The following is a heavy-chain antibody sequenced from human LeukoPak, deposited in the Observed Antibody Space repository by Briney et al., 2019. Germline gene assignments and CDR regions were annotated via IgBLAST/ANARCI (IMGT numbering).Heavy chain of an antibody. CDR3: AKDYDSSGYYCTDY. Sequence: GGSLRLSCAASGFTFSSYAMSWVRQAPGKGLEWVSGISGSGGSTYYADSAKGRFTISRDNSKNTLYLQMKSLRAEDTAVYYCAKDYDSSGYYCTDYWGQGTLVTVSS. D-gene: IGHD3-22*01. V-gene: IGHV3-23*01. CDR1: GFTFSSYA. J-gene: IGHJ4*02. CDR2: ISGSGGST.